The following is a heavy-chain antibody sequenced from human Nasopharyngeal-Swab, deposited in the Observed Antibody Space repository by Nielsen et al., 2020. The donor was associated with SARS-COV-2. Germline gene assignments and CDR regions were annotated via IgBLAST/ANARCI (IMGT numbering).Heavy chain of an antibody. J-gene: IGHJ4*02. V-gene: IGHV4-39*01. CDR2: IYYSGST. CDR3: ATPWELLAY. D-gene: IGHD1-26*01. Sequence: WIRQPPGKGLEWIGSIYYSGSTYYNPSLKSRVTISVDTSKNQFSLKLSSVTAADTAVYYCATPWELLAYWGQGTLVTVSS.